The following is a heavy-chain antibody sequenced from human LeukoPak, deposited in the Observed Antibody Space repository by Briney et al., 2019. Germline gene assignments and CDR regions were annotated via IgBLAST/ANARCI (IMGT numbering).Heavy chain of an antibody. CDR3: AYSSSSYWYFDL. CDR1: GGTFSSYA. J-gene: IGHJ2*01. CDR2: IIPIFGTA. Sequence: SVTVSCKASGGTFSSYAISWVRQAPGQGLEWMGGIIPIFGTANYAQKFQGRVTITTDESTSTAYMELSSLRSEDTAVYYCAYSSSSYWYFDLWGRGTLVTVSS. D-gene: IGHD6-6*01. V-gene: IGHV1-69*05.